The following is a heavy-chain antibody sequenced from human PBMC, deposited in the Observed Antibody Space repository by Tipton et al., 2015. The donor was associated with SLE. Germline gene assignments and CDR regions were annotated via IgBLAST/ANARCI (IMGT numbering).Heavy chain of an antibody. CDR1: GGSISSYY. CDR3: AREFLNPVTTVHYYFDL. D-gene: IGHD4-11*01. CDR2: IYTNENT. J-gene: IGHJ2*01. Sequence: TLSLTCTVSGGSISSYYWSWIRQPAGGGLEWIGGIYTNENTNYNPPLQSRDTMSVETSKNHLSLKLISVTAADTAVYYCAREFLNPVTTVHYYFDLWGRGTLVTVSS. V-gene: IGHV4-4*07.